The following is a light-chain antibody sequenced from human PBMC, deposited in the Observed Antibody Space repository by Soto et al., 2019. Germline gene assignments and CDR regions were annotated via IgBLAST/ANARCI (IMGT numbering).Light chain of an antibody. CDR1: QSVSSY. Sequence: EIVLTQSPATLSLSPGEIATLSFSASQSVSSYLAWYQQKPGQAPRLLIYDASNRATGIPARFSGSGSGTDFTLTISSLEPEDFAVYYCQQRSNWPLTWTFGQGTKVDIK. V-gene: IGKV3-11*01. J-gene: IGKJ1*01. CDR2: DAS. CDR3: QQRSNWPLTWT.